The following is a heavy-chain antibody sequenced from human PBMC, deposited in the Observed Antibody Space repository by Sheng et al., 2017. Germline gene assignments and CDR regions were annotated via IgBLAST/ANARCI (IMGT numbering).Heavy chain of an antibody. CDR2: INQDGSDT. Sequence: EVQLVGSGGGLVQPGGSLRLSCAASESTFSNYWMNWVRQAPGKGLEWMANINQDGSDTYYVDSVKGRFTISRDNAKNSLSLQMNNLRVEDTAVYYCVGGDFLYWGQGSLGHRLV. CDR3: VGGDFLY. CDR1: ESTFSNYW. V-gene: IGHV3-7*01. J-gene: IGHJ4*02.